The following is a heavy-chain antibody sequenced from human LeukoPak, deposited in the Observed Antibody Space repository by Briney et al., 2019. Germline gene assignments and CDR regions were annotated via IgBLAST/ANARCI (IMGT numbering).Heavy chain of an antibody. D-gene: IGHD3-22*01. CDR2: IKQGGSEK. CDR1: GFTFRSFW. J-gene: IGHJ5*02. Sequence: PGGSLRLSCAASGFTFRSFWMSWVRQAPGKGLEWVANIKQGGSEKYYVDSVKGRFTISRDNAKNSLYLQMNSLRAEDTAVYYCARDQGSGLFDPWGQGTLVTVSS. CDR3: ARDQGSGLFDP. V-gene: IGHV3-7*04.